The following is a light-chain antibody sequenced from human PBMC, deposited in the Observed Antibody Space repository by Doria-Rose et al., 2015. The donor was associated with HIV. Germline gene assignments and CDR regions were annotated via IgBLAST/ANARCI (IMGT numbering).Light chain of an antibody. Sequence: TQSPESLGMSLGERATLNCKSNQSLLYTSKNYLAWYQQKPGQPPKLLTYWASTRQSEVPARFSGSGSGTDFTLTISSLEAEDVAVYYCQQYYDTPSFGPGTTVDIK. CDR2: WAS. CDR3: QQYYDTPS. V-gene: IGKV4-1*01. J-gene: IGKJ3*01. CDR1: QSLLYTSKNY.